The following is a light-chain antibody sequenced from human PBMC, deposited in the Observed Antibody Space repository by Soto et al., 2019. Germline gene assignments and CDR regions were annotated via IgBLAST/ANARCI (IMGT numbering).Light chain of an antibody. V-gene: IGKV3-20*01. CDR3: QYYGSSPWT. CDR1: QSVSSNY. J-gene: IGKJ1*01. CDR2: SAF. Sequence: PGERGTLSCRASQSVSSNYLAWYQQKPGQAPRLLIYSAFSRATDIPDRFSGSGSGTDFTLTISRLEPEDFAVYYCQYYGSSPWTFGQGTKVEIK.